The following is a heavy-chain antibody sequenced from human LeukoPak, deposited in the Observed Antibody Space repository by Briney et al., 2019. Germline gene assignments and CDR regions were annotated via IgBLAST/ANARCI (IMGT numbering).Heavy chain of an antibody. V-gene: IGHV4-61*02. CDR2: IYTSGSI. J-gene: IGHJ4*02. CDR1: GGSISSGSYY. CDR3: ARGIDS. Sequence: SETLSLTCTVSGGSISSGSYYWSWIRQPAGKGLEWIGRIYTSGSINYNPSLKSRVTISVDTSKNQFSLKLSSVTAADTAVYYCARGIDSWGQGTLVTVSS.